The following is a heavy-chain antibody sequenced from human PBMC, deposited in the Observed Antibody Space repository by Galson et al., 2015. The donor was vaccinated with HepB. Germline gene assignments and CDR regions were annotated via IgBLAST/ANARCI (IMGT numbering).Heavy chain of an antibody. CDR1: GFSLRTSGVG. J-gene: IGHJ4*02. CDR2: ISWSDDK. CDR3: ARSLGLVGPSFDN. Sequence: PALVKPTQTLTLTCTFSGFSLRTSGVGVGWVRQSPGKALEWLALISWSDDKRFSPSLRSRLTTTKDTSKNQVVLTMTNLDPMDTATYYCARSLGLVGPSFDNWGQGTLVTVSS. D-gene: IGHD2-8*02. V-gene: IGHV2-5*01.